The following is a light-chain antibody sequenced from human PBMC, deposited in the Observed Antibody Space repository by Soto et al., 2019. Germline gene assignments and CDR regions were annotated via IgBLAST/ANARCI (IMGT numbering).Light chain of an antibody. CDR1: SSDVGGYKY. V-gene: IGLV2-14*01. CDR2: DVS. Sequence: QSVLTQPASVSGSPGQSIAISCTGTSSDVGGYKYVSWYQQHPGKAPKLMIYDVSNRPSGVSDRFSGSKSGNTASLTISGLQAEDEADNYCTSYTSSSTYVFGTETKVTVL. CDR3: TSYTSSSTYV. J-gene: IGLJ1*01.